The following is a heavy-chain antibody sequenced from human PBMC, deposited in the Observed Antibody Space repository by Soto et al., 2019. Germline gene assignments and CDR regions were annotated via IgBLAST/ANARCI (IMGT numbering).Heavy chain of an antibody. J-gene: IGHJ3*02. CDR3: ARDLGYGDRDAFDI. V-gene: IGHV3-21*01. Sequence: VQLVESGGGLVKPGGSLRLSCAASGFTFSSYSMNWVRQAPGKGLEWVSSISSSSSYIYYADSVKGRFTISRDNAKNSLYLQMNSLRAEDTAVYYCARDLGYGDRDAFDIWGQGTMVTVSS. CDR1: GFTFSSYS. CDR2: ISSSSSYI. D-gene: IGHD4-17*01.